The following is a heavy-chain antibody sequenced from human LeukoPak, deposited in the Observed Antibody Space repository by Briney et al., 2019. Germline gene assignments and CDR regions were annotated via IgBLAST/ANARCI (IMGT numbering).Heavy chain of an antibody. Sequence: PGGSLRLSCAASGFTFSSYAMSWVRQAPGEGLEWVSAISGSDGSTYYADSAKGRFTIPRDNSKNTLYLQMNSLRAEDTAVYYCAKANGDYYYYYMDVWGKGTTVTVSS. D-gene: IGHD2-8*01. CDR1: GFTFSSYA. J-gene: IGHJ6*03. CDR3: AKANGDYYYYYMDV. V-gene: IGHV3-23*01. CDR2: ISGSDGST.